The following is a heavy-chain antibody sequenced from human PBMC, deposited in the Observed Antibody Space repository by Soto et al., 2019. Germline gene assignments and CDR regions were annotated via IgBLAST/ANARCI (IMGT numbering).Heavy chain of an antibody. V-gene: IGHV1-69*18. J-gene: IGHJ6*02. CDR2: IIPFIGTA. CDR3: ARVVMTTVPASYYYGMDV. D-gene: IGHD4-4*01. Sequence: QVQLVQSGAEVKKPGSSVTVSCKASGGTFSSYAISCVRQAPGHGLEWMGRIIPFIGTANYAQKFQGRVTITVDESTSPAYMELTSLRSEDTAVYYCARVVMTTVPASYYYGMDVWGQGTTVTVSS. CDR1: GGTFSSYA.